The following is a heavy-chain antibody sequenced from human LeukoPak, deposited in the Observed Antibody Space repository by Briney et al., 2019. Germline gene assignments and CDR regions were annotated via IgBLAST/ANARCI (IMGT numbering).Heavy chain of an antibody. J-gene: IGHJ4*02. CDR2: ISGGGDIL. CDR1: GFTFNTYE. CDR3: ARVGRSSGSFDY. Sequence: GGSLRLSCAASGFTFNTYEMNWVRQAPGKGLEWVSYISGGGDILYYADSVKGRFTISRDNAKNSLYLQLNSLRAEDTAVYYCARVGRSSGSFDYWGQGTLVTVSS. D-gene: IGHD6-19*01. V-gene: IGHV3-48*03.